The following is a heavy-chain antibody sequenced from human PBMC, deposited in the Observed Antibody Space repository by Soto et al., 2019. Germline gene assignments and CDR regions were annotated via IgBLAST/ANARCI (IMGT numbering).Heavy chain of an antibody. V-gene: IGHV4-30-4*01. CDR3: ARAFWNTRYFDWAHYYGMDV. J-gene: IGHJ6*02. Sequence: SIALACTVCGDSISIGDYYWSWISQPPGKGLEWIGYIYYSGSTYYNPSLKSRVTISVDTSKNQFSLKLSSVTAADTAVYYCARAFWNTRYFDWAHYYGMDVWGQGTTGTVSS. CDR1: GDSISIGDYY. CDR2: IYYSGST. D-gene: IGHD3-9*01.